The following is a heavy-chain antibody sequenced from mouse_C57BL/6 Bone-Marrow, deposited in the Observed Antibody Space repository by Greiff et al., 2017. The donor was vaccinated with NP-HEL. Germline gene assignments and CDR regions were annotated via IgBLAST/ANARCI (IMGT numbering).Heavy chain of an antibody. CDR2: IYPGDGDT. Sequence: QVQLKQSGPELVKPGASVKISCKASGYSFSSSWMNWVKQRPGKGLEWIGRIYPGDGDTNYNGKFKGKATLTADTSSSTAYMQLSSLTSEYSAVYFCARSRVISTVVAGAMDYGGQGTSVTVSS. V-gene: IGHV1-82*01. D-gene: IGHD1-1*01. CDR1: GYSFSSSW. J-gene: IGHJ4*01. CDR3: ARSRVISTVVAGAMDY.